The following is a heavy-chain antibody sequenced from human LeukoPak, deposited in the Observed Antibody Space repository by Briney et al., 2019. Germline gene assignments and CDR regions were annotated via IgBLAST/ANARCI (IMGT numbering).Heavy chain of an antibody. CDR2: MNPNSGNT. V-gene: IGHV1-8*01. J-gene: IGHJ5*02. CDR3: ARGLWFGEANWFDP. CDR1: GYTFTSYD. Sequence: ASVKVSCKASGYTFTSYDINWVRQATGQGLEWMGWMNPNSGNTGYAQKFQGRVTMTRNTSISTAYMGLSSLRSEDTAVYYCARGLWFGEANWFDPWGQGTLVTVTS. D-gene: IGHD3-10*01.